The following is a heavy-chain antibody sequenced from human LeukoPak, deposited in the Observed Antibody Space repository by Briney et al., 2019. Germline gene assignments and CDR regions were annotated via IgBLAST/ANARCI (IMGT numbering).Heavy chain of an antibody. CDR3: ARAVAGFDY. CDR1: GFTFDDYG. J-gene: IGHJ4*02. Sequence: GGSLRLSCAASGFTFDDYGMNWVRQAPGKGLEWVSYISSSRSSIYYADSVKGRFTISRDNAKNSLYLQMNSLRDEDTAVYYCARAVAGFDYWGQGTLVTVSS. V-gene: IGHV3-48*02. D-gene: IGHD6-19*01. CDR2: ISSSRSSI.